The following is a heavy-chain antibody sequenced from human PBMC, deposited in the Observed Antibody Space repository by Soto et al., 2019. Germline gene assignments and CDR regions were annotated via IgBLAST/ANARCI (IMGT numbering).Heavy chain of an antibody. Sequence: ASVKVSCKVSGYTLTELSMHWVRQAPGKGLEWMGGFDPEDGETIYAQKFQGRVTMTEDTSTDTAYMELSSLRSEDTAVYYCATARPGYYDSSGDYYYWGQGTLVTVSS. CDR1: GYTLTELS. D-gene: IGHD3-22*01. CDR3: ATARPGYYDSSGDYYY. CDR2: FDPEDGET. J-gene: IGHJ4*02. V-gene: IGHV1-24*01.